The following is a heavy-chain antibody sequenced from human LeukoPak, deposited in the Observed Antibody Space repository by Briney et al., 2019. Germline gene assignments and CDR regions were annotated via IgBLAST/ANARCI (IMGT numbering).Heavy chain of an antibody. J-gene: IGHJ6*03. CDR2: ISYDGSNK. Sequence: GGSLRLSCAASGFTFSSYAMHWVRQAPGKGLEWVAVISYDGSNKYYADSVKGRFTISRDNSKNTLYLQMNSLRSEDTAVYYCAWVLKTYNWNYYYYMDVWGKGTTVTVSS. CDR3: AWVLKTYNWNYYYYMDV. V-gene: IGHV3-30*04. CDR1: GFTFSSYA. D-gene: IGHD1-20*01.